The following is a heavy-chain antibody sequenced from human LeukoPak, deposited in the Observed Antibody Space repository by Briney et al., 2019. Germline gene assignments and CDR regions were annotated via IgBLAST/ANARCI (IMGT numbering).Heavy chain of an antibody. V-gene: IGHV3-7*01. CDR1: GFTFSSYW. CDR2: LNQDGSEK. CDR3: ARPMNTGGSGSHYRPLDY. Sequence: GGSLRLSCAASGFTFSSYWMSWVRQAPGKVLEWVANLNQDGSEKYYVDSVKGRFTISRDNAQNSLYLQMNSLRAEDTAVYYCARPMNTGGSGSHYRPLDYWGQGTLVTVSS. J-gene: IGHJ4*02. D-gene: IGHD3-10*01.